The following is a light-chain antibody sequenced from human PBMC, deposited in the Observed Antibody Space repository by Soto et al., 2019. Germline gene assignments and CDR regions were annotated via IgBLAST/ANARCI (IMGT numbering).Light chain of an antibody. Sequence: DIQMTQSPSSLSASVGDRVTITCRASQSISSYLNWYQQKPGKAPKLLIYAPSSLQSGVPSTFSGSGSRTHFTLTISSLQPADFATYYCQQSYSTTVYAFGQRTKLEL. CDR1: QSISSY. CDR3: QQSYSTTVYA. J-gene: IGKJ2*01. CDR2: APS. V-gene: IGKV1-39*01.